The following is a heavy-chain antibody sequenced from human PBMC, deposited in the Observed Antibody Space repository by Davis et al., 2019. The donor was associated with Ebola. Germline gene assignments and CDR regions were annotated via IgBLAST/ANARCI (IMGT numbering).Heavy chain of an antibody. Sequence: ASVKVSCKASGYNFTRYAIHWVRQAPGQRPEWMGWIIVDNRNTKYSQKFQDRVTITRDTSASTVYMEVSSLTSEDTAVYYCARGAYPTFDYWGQGTLVTVSS. CDR3: ARGAYPTFDY. CDR1: GYNFTRYA. D-gene: IGHD1-26*01. CDR2: IIVDNRNT. J-gene: IGHJ4*02. V-gene: IGHV1-3*01.